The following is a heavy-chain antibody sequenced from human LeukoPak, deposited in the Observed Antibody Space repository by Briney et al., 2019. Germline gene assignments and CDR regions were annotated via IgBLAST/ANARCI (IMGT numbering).Heavy chain of an antibody. J-gene: IGHJ4*02. CDR2: IKSDGST. V-gene: IGHV3-74*01. D-gene: IGHD3-10*01. CDR1: GFTFSSYW. Sequence: GGSLRLSCAASGFTFSSYWMHWVRQTPGKGLVWISRIKSDGSTIYADSVKGRFTISRDNAKNSLYLQMNSLRAEDTAVYYCAKASRGITMVRDLDYWGQGTLVTVSS. CDR3: AKASRGITMVRDLDY.